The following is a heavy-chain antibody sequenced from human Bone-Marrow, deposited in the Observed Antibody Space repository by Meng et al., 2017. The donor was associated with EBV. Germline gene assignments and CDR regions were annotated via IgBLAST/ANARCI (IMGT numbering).Heavy chain of an antibody. J-gene: IGHJ4*02. D-gene: IGHD3-10*01. CDR2: LIPMSGAP. V-gene: IGHV1-69*01. CDR1: GGTFNSDA. Sequence: VQGVQSGAEVKKPGSSVKVSCWTSGGTFNSDAVSWVRQAPGQGLEWMGGLIPMSGAPHYAQKFQGRVTITADESTSTHYMDLSNLRSDDTAMYYCASESGRGFTPDYWGQGTLVTVSS. CDR3: ASESGRGFTPDY.